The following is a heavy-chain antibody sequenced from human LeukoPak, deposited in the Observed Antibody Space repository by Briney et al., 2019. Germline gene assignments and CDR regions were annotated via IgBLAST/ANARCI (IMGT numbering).Heavy chain of an antibody. J-gene: IGHJ3*02. D-gene: IGHD2-15*01. CDR2: IIPILGIA. CDR3: ARAPGYCSGGSCYWSYAFDI. Sequence: SVKDSCKVSGYTLTELSMHWVRQAPGQGLEWMGRIIPILGIANYAQKFQGRVTITADKSTSTAYMELSSLRSEDTAVYYCARAPGYCSGGSCYWSYAFDIWGQGTMVTVSS. V-gene: IGHV1-69*04. CDR1: GYTLTELS.